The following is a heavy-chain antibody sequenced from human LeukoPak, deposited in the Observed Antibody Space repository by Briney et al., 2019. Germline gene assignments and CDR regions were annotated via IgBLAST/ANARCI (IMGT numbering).Heavy chain of an antibody. CDR1: GGSFSGYY. CDR2: INHSGST. Sequence: SETLSLTCAVYGGSFSGYYWSWIRQPPGKGLEWIGEINHSGSTNYNPSLKSRVTISVDTSKNQFSLKLSSVTAADTAVYYCARGLHCSSTSCYKWSSNWFDPWGQGALVTVSS. D-gene: IGHD2-2*02. V-gene: IGHV4-34*01. J-gene: IGHJ5*02. CDR3: ARGLHCSSTSCYKWSSNWFDP.